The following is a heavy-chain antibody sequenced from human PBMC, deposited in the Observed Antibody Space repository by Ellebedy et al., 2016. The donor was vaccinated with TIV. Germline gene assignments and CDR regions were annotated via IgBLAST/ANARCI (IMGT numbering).Heavy chain of an antibody. CDR3: ARDPGGGGDYGDNWFDP. J-gene: IGHJ5*02. D-gene: IGHD4-17*01. Sequence: GESLKISCAASGFTFSSYEMNWVRQAPGKGLEWVSYISSSGSTIYYADSVKGRFTISRDNSKNTLYLQMDSLRAEDTAVYYCARDPGGGGDYGDNWFDPWGRGTVVTVSS. CDR1: GFTFSSYE. CDR2: ISSSGSTI. V-gene: IGHV3-48*03.